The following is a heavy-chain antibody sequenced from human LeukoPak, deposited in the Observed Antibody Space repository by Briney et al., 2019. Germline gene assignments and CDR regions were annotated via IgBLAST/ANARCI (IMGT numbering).Heavy chain of an antibody. CDR2: ISSSSSYI. CDR1: GFTFSSYT. J-gene: IGHJ4*02. D-gene: IGHD3-22*01. V-gene: IGHV3-21*01. Sequence: PGGSLRLSCAASGFTFSSYTMNWVRQAPGKGLEWVSSISSSSSYIYYADSVKGRFTISRDNAKNSLYLQMNSLRAEDTAVYYCARDQMGDSSGYYGYYWGQGTLVTVSS. CDR3: ARDQMGDSSGYYGYY.